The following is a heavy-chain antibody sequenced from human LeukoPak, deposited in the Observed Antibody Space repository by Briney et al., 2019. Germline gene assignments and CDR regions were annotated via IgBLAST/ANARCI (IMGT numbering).Heavy chain of an antibody. Sequence: SETLSLTCTVSGGSISSYYWSWIRQPPGKGLEWIGYIYYSGSTNYNPSLKSRVTISVDTSKNQFSLQLTSMTPEDTAVYYCARGTWAAGLDHWGQGTLVTVSS. J-gene: IGHJ4*02. CDR2: IYYSGST. CDR3: ARGTWAAGLDH. D-gene: IGHD6-13*01. CDR1: GGSISSYY. V-gene: IGHV4-59*12.